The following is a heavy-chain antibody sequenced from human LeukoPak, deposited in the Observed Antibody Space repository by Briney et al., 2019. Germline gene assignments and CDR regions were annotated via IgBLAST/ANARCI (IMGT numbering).Heavy chain of an antibody. Sequence: SETLSLTCTVSGGSISNGGYYWSWIRQHPGKGLEWIGYVYYSGSTFYNPFLKSRVTMSVGTSKNQFSLKLNSVTAADTAVYYCARAGDFWSGSNEIDYWGQGTLVTVSS. J-gene: IGHJ4*02. CDR1: GGSISNGGYY. CDR3: ARAGDFWSGSNEIDY. CDR2: VYYSGST. D-gene: IGHD3-3*01. V-gene: IGHV4-31*03.